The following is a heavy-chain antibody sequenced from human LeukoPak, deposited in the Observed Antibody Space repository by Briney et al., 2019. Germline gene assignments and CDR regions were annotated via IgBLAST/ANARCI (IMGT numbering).Heavy chain of an antibody. CDR1: GGTFDRYA. Sequence: SVKVSCKASGGTFDRYAISWVRQAPGQGLEWMGGIAPIFGTPNYAQNFQGGVTITTDESTSTAYMELSSLRSDDTAVYYCASHFRSNHYYFYYMDVWGTGTTVTVSS. D-gene: IGHD3-16*02. CDR3: ASHFRSNHYYFYYMDV. J-gene: IGHJ6*03. CDR2: IAPIFGTP. V-gene: IGHV1-69*05.